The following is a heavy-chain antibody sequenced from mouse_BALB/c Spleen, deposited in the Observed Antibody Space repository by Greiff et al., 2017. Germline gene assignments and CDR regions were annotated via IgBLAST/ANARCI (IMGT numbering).Heavy chain of an antibody. J-gene: IGHJ2*01. Sequence: VKVVESGPGLVAPSQSLSITCTVSGFSLTSYGVHWVRQPPGKGLEWLGVIWAGGSTNYNSALMSRLSISKDNSKSQVFLKMNSLQTDDTAMYYCAREPLYDYYFDYWGQGTTLTVSS. CDR2: IWAGGST. D-gene: IGHD2-4*01. CDR3: AREPLYDYYFDY. CDR1: GFSLTSYG. V-gene: IGHV2-9*02.